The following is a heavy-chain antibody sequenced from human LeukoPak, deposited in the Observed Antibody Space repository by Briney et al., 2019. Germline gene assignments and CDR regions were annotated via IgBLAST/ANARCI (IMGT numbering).Heavy chain of an antibody. J-gene: IGHJ6*03. CDR2: IIPIFGTA. CDR3: ARELGEYSSSSILDYYYYYMDV. CDR1: GGTFSSYA. Sequence: SVKVSCKASGGTFSSYAISWVRQAPGQGLEWMGGIIPIFGTANYAQKFQGRVTITADESTSTAYMELSSLRSEDTAVYYCARELGEYSSSSILDYYYYYMDVWGKGTTATVSS. D-gene: IGHD6-6*01. V-gene: IGHV1-69*13.